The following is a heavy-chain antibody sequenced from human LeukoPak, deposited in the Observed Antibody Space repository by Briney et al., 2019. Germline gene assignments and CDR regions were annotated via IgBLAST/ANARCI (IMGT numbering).Heavy chain of an antibody. CDR1: GFTFSSYA. D-gene: IGHD4-17*01. V-gene: IGHV3-23*01. J-gene: IGHJ3*02. CDR2: ISGSGGST. Sequence: GGSLRLSCAASGFTFSSYAMSWVRQAPGMGLEWVSAISGSGGSTYYADSVKGRFTISRDNSKNTLYLQMNSLRAEDTAVYYCAGARTTVPKYHRRDAFDIWGQGTMVTVSS. CDR3: AGARTTVPKYHRRDAFDI.